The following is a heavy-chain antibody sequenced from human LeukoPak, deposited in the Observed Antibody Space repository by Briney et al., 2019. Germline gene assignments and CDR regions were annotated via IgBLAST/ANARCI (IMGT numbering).Heavy chain of an antibody. CDR3: AREISRDGYTYYFDY. D-gene: IGHD5-24*01. V-gene: IGHV3-48*04. Sequence: GGSLRLSCAASGFTFSSYSMNWVRQAPGKGLEWVSYISSSSTIYYADSVKGRFTISRDNAKNSLYLQMNSLRAEDTAVYYCAREISRDGYTYYFDYWGQGTLVTVSS. J-gene: IGHJ4*02. CDR2: ISSSSTI. CDR1: GFTFSSYS.